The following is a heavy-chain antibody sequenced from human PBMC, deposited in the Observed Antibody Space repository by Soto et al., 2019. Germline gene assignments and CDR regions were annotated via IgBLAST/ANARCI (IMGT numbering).Heavy chain of an antibody. CDR1: GFTFTSSA. CDR2: IVVGSGNT. CDR3: AAAEDRSNQYYYYYGMDV. D-gene: IGHD2-2*01. J-gene: IGHJ6*02. V-gene: IGHV1-58*01. Sequence: QMQLVQSGPEVKKPGTSVKVSCKASGFTFTSSAVQWVRQARGQRLEWLGWIVVGSGNTNYAQKFQERVTITRDMSTSTAYMERSSLRSEDTAVYYCAAAEDRSNQYYYYYGMDVWGQGTTVTDS.